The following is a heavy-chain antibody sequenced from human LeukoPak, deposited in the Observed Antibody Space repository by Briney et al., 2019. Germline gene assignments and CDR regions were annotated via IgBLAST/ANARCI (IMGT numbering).Heavy chain of an antibody. Sequence: GGSLRLSCAASGFTFSRYWMSWVRQAPGKGLEWVAVISNDGSDKYYADSVKGRFTISRDNSKSTLYLQMNSLRTEDTAVYYCARRWYFDLWGRGTLVTVSS. CDR3: ARRWYFDL. V-gene: IGHV3-30*03. J-gene: IGHJ2*01. CDR1: GFTFSRYW. CDR2: ISNDGSDK.